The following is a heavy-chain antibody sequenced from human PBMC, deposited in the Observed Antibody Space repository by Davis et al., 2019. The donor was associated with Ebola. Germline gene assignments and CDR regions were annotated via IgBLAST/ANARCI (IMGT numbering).Heavy chain of an antibody. J-gene: IGHJ6*02. Sequence: GSLRLSCTVSGGSISSYYWSWIRQSPGKGLEWIGYIYYSRSTTYNPSLKSRVTISVDTSKNQFSLKLSSVTAADTAVYYCAKSIAGRYYYYVMDVWGQGTTVTVSS. CDR1: GGSISSYY. V-gene: IGHV4-59*01. CDR2: IYYSRST. D-gene: IGHD6-6*01. CDR3: AKSIAGRYYYYVMDV.